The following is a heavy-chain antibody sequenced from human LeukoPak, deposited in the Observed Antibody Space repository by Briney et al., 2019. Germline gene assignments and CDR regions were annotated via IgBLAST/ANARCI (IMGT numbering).Heavy chain of an antibody. D-gene: IGHD3-10*01. Sequence: SETLSLTCTVSGGSTSSSSYYWGWIRQPPGKGLEWIGSIYYSGSTYYNPSLKSRVTISVDTSKNQFSLKLSSVTAADTAVYYCAREKGSGYYYYGMDVWGQGTTVTVSS. CDR2: IYYSGST. CDR1: GGSTSSSSYY. J-gene: IGHJ6*02. V-gene: IGHV4-39*02. CDR3: AREKGSGYYYYGMDV.